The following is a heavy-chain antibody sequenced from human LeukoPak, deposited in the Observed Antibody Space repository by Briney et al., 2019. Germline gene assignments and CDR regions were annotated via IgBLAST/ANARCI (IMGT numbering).Heavy chain of an antibody. J-gene: IGHJ4*02. Sequence: SETLSLTCTVSGGSISSYYWSWIRQPPGKGLEWIGYIYYSGSTNYNPSLKSRVTISVDTSKNQFSLKLSSVTAADTAVYYCARDRGGGELFDYWGQGTLVTVSS. D-gene: IGHD1-26*01. CDR3: ARDRGGGELFDY. CDR2: IYYSGST. CDR1: GGSISSYY. V-gene: IGHV4-59*01.